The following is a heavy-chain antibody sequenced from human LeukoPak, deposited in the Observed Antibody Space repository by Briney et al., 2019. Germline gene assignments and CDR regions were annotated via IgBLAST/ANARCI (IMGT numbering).Heavy chain of an antibody. V-gene: IGHV3-30*04. D-gene: IGHD3-9*01. CDR1: GFTFRSYA. Sequence: GGSLRLSCAASGFTFRSYAMHWVRQAPGKGLEWVAVISYDGSNKYYADSVKGRFTISRDNSKNTLYLQMNSLRAEDTAVYYCVRGLRYFDWLLTYFDYWGQGTLVTVS. CDR2: ISYDGSNK. CDR3: VRGLRYFDWLLTYFDY. J-gene: IGHJ4*02.